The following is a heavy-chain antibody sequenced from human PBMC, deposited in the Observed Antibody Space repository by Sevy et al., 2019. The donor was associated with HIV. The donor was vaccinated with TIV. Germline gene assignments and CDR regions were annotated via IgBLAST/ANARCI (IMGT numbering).Heavy chain of an antibody. CDR2: IIPIFGTA. CDR3: ARARRGYYYDSSGYPNFDY. J-gene: IGHJ4*02. Sequence: ASVKVSCKASGGTFSSYAISWVRQAPGQGLEWMEGIIPIFGTANYAQKFQGRVTITADESTSTAYMELSSLRSEDTAVYYCARARRGYYYDSSGYPNFDYWGQGTLVTVSS. V-gene: IGHV1-69*13. D-gene: IGHD3-22*01. CDR1: GGTFSSYA.